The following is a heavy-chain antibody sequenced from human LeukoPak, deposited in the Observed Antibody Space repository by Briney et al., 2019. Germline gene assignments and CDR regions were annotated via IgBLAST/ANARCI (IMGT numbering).Heavy chain of an antibody. CDR2: ISAYNGNT. CDR1: GGTFSSYA. J-gene: IGHJ6*02. Sequence: ASVTVSCKASGGTFSSYAISWVRQAPGQGLEWMGWISAYNGNTNYAQKLQGRVTMTTDTSTSTAYMELRSLRSDDTAVYYCARVQQLDSDHYYYYGMDVWGQGTTVTVSS. D-gene: IGHD6-13*01. V-gene: IGHV1-18*01. CDR3: ARVQQLDSDHYYYYGMDV.